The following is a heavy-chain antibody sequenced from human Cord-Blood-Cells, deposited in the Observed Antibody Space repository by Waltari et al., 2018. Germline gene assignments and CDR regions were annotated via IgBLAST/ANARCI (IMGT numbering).Heavy chain of an antibody. CDR3: AKGRSSGSYLDY. CDR1: GFTFSRYA. V-gene: IGHV3-23*01. D-gene: IGHD1-26*01. CDR2: ISGSGGST. J-gene: IGHJ4*02. Sequence: EVQLLESGGGLVQPGGSLRLSCAASGFTFSRYAMSWVRQAPGKGLEWVSAISGSGGSTYYADSVKGRFTISRDNSKNTLYLQMNSLRAEDTAVYYCAKGRSSGSYLDYWGQGTLVTVSS.